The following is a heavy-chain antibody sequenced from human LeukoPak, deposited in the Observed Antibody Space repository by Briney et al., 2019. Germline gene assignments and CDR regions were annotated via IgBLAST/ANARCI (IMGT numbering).Heavy chain of an antibody. J-gene: IGHJ4*02. CDR1: GGSISTYY. Sequence: SETLSLTCTVSGGSISTYYWSWIRQPPGKGLEWIGYIYYSGSTKYNPSLKSRVTISVDTSKNQFSLKLSSVTAADTAVYYCARENGDPDYWGQGTLVIVSS. D-gene: IGHD4-17*01. CDR3: ARENGDPDY. CDR2: IYYSGST. V-gene: IGHV4-59*12.